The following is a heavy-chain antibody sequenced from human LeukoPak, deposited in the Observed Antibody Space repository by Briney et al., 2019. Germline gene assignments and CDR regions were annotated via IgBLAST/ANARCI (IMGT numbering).Heavy chain of an antibody. J-gene: IGHJ3*02. CDR3: ARDFDGSFDLNPLAFDI. Sequence: SETLSLTCTVSGGSISSYYWSWIRQPAGKGLEWIGRIYTSGSTNYNPSLKSRVTMSVDTSKNQFSPKLSSVTAADTAVYYCARDFDGSFDLNPLAFDIWGQGTMVTVSS. V-gene: IGHV4-4*07. D-gene: IGHD3-9*01. CDR2: IYTSGST. CDR1: GGSISSYY.